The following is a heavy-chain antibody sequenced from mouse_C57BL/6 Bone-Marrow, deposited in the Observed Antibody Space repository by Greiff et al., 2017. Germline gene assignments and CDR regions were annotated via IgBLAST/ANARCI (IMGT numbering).Heavy chain of an antibody. CDR2: IYPGSGST. Sequence: VKLQQPGAELVKPGASVKMSCKASGYTFTSYWITWVKQRPGQGLEWIGDIYPGSGSTNYNEKFKSKATLTVDTSSSTAYMQLSSLTSEDSAVYYCARGSLLRGYWYFDVWGTGTTVTVSS. V-gene: IGHV1-55*01. CDR1: GYTFTSYW. CDR3: ARGSLLRGYWYFDV. J-gene: IGHJ1*03. D-gene: IGHD1-1*01.